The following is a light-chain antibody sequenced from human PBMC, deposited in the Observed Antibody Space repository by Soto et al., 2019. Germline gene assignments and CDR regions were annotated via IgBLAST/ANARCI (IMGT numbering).Light chain of an antibody. CDR2: VAS. J-gene: IGKJ4*01. Sequence: EIVMTQSPATLSVSPGERATLSCRASQSVSSNLAWYQQKPGQTPKLLIYVASTRATGIPARFSGSGSGTEFTLTISSLQSEDFAVYYYVWPLTFGGGTKVEFK. CDR1: QSVSSN. V-gene: IGKV3-15*01. CDR3: VWPLT.